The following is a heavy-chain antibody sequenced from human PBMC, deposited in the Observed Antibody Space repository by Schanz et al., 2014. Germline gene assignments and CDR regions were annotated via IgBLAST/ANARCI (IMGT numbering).Heavy chain of an antibody. CDR2: IGNGGVTI. CDR1: GFPFSDYF. D-gene: IGHD3-3*01. V-gene: IGHV3-11*04. CDR3: VRDSFFAFDY. J-gene: IGHJ4*02. Sequence: VQLLESGGGLVKPGGSLRLSCTASGFPFSDYFMAWIRQPPGRGLEWVSYIGNGGVTIYYADSVKGRFTMSRDNAKNSVFLQMNSLRAEDTAVYYCVRDSFFAFDYWGQGTLXTVSS.